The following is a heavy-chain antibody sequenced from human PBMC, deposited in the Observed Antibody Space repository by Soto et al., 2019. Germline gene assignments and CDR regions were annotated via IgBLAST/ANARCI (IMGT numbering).Heavy chain of an antibody. CDR3: ARGRYGDY. D-gene: IGHD1-1*01. CDR2: ISAHNGNT. J-gene: IGHJ4*02. CDR1: GYGFTTYG. V-gene: IGHV1-18*01. Sequence: QVHLVQSGAEVKKPGASVKVSYKGSGYGFTTYGITWVRQAPGQGLEWMAWISAHNGNTNYAQKLQGRVTVTRDTSTSTAYLELRSLRSDDTAVYSCARGRYGDYWGQGALVPVSS.